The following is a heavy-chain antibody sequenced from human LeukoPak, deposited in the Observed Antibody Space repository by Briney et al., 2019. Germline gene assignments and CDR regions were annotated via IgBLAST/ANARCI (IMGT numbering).Heavy chain of an antibody. Sequence: PGGSLRLSCAASGFTFSSYWMHWVRQAPGKGLVWVSRINSDGSSTSYADSVKGRFTISRDNAKNTLYLQMNSPGAEDTAVYYCARVPTYYDILTGYLYNWFDPWGQGTLVTVSS. D-gene: IGHD3-9*01. CDR2: INSDGSST. J-gene: IGHJ5*02. V-gene: IGHV3-74*01. CDR1: GFTFSSYW. CDR3: ARVPTYYDILTGYLYNWFDP.